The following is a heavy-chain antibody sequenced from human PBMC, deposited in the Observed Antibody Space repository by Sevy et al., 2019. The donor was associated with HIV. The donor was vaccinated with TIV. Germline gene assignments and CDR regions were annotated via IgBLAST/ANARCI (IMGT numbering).Heavy chain of an antibody. Sequence: GGSLRLSCAASGFTFSSYTMNWVRQAPGKGLEWVSSISSSSSYIYYADSVKGRFTISRDNAKNSLYLQMNSLRAEDTAVHYCARDSWIGLRFLEWFDAFDIWGQGTMVTVSS. CDR2: ISSSSSYI. D-gene: IGHD3-3*01. CDR3: ARDSWIGLRFLEWFDAFDI. V-gene: IGHV3-21*01. CDR1: GFTFSSYT. J-gene: IGHJ3*02.